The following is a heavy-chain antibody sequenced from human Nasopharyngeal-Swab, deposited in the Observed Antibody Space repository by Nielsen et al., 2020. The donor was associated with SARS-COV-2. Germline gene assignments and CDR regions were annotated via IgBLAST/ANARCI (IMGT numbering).Heavy chain of an antibody. D-gene: IGHD2-21*02. Sequence: GESLKISCAASGFTFSSHGMHWVRQAPGKGLEWVAVISYDGSNKYYADSVKGRFTISRDNSKNTLYLQMNSLRAEDTAVYYCAKDGPGDHQVHYYYYGMDVWGQGTTVTVSS. J-gene: IGHJ6*02. CDR3: AKDGPGDHQVHYYYYGMDV. V-gene: IGHV3-30*18. CDR1: GFTFSSHG. CDR2: ISYDGSNK.